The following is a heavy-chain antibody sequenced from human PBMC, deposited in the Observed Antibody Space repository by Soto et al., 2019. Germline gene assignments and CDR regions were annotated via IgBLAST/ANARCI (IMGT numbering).Heavy chain of an antibody. CDR2: INLGGGGA. J-gene: IGHJ4*02. V-gene: IGHV1-46*03. CDR3: TRGSQYSSSFDY. D-gene: IGHD6-6*01. Sequence: QVQLVQSGAEVKKPGASVKVSCKASGYSFTSYYMHWVRQAPGQGLEWMGIINLGGGGAIYEQKFQGRVTMTRDTSTNTVYMELGSLRSEDTAVYYCTRGSQYSSSFDYWGQGTLVPVSS. CDR1: GYSFTSYY.